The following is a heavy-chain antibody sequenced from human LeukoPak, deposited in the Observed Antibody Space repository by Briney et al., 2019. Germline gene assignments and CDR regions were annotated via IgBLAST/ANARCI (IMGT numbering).Heavy chain of an antibody. Sequence: PAETLSLTCTVSGLFLSSYYWSWIRQPPGKGLEWLGYFYYSGNTNYNPSLKTRVPISVETYKNHLSPKVNPVTAADSAVYYCARCRWGTQDFDYWGQGTLVTVSS. J-gene: IGHJ4*02. D-gene: IGHD3-16*01. CDR3: ARCRWGTQDFDY. CDR1: GLFLSSYY. V-gene: IGHV4-59*01. CDR2: FYYSGNT.